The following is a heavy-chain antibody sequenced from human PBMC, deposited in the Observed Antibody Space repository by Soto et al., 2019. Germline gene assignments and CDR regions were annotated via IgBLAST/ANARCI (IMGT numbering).Heavy chain of an antibody. CDR2: ISGSGGST. CDR3: ATWYYDFWSGYYRPGDYFDY. CDR1: GFTFSSYA. D-gene: IGHD3-3*01. V-gene: IGHV3-23*01. Sequence: GGSLRLSCAASGFTFSSYAMSWVRQAPGKGLEWVSAISGSGGSTYYADSVKGRFTISRDNSKNTLYLQMNSLRAEDTAVYYCATWYYDFWSGYYRPGDYFDYWGQGTLVTVSS. J-gene: IGHJ4*02.